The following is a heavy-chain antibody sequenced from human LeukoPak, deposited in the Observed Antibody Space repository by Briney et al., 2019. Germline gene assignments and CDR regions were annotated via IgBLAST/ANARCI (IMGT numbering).Heavy chain of an antibody. CDR1: GGTFSSYA. Sequence: GSSVKVSCKASGGTFSSYAISWVRQAPGQGLEWMGGIIPIFGTANYAQKFQGRVTITADKSTSTAYMELSSLRSEDTAVYYCARASGQQQQPMDTTGDYFDYWGQGTLVTVSS. D-gene: IGHD6-13*01. J-gene: IGHJ4*02. CDR3: ARASGQQQQPMDTTGDYFDY. V-gene: IGHV1-69*06. CDR2: IIPIFGTA.